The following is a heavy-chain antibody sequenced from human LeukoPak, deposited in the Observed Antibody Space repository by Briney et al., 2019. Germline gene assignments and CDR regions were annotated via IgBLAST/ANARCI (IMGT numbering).Heavy chain of an antibody. V-gene: IGHV3-23*01. CDR1: GFTFSSYA. D-gene: IGHD6-13*01. CDR2: ISGSGLST. J-gene: IGHJ3*02. CDR3: ARDLGGSSWYFYAFDI. Sequence: PGGTLRLSCAASGFTFSSYAMSRVRPAPGKGREWVSAISGSGLSTYYADSVKGRFTISTDNSKNTLYLQINSLRAEDTAVYYCARDLGGSSWYFYAFDIWGQGTMVTVSS.